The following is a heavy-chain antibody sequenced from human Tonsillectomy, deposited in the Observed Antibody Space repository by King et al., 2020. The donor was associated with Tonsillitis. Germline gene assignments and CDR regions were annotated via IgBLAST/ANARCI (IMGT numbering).Heavy chain of an antibody. V-gene: IGHV3-30*01. D-gene: IGHD4-23*01. J-gene: IGHJ6*03. Sequence: VQLVESGGGVVQPGRSLRLSCAASGFTFSTYALHWVRQAPGKGLEWVAVISDDGTNEYYADSVKGRFTISRDISKNTLYLQMNSLRPEDTAVYSCARAASPVDYYMDVWGKGTTVTVSS. CDR2: ISDDGTNE. CDR3: ARAASPVDYYMDV. CDR1: GFTFSTYA.